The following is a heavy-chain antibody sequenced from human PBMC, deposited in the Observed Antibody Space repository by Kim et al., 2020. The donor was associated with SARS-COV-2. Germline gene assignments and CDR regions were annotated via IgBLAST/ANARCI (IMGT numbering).Heavy chain of an antibody. CDR2: ISYDGSNK. CDR1: GFTFSSYA. J-gene: IGHJ4*02. CDR3: ARDHYGDYVVVGDGSGYYFDY. D-gene: IGHD4-17*01. Sequence: GGSLRLSCAASGFTFSSYAMHWVRQAPGKGLEWVAVISYDGSNKYYADSVKGRFTISRDNSKNTLYLQMNSLRAEDTAVYYCARDHYGDYVVVGDGSGYYFDYGGQGTLVTVSS. V-gene: IGHV3-30*04.